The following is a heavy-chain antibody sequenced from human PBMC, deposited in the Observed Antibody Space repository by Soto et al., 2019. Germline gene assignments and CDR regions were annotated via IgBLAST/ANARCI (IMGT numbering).Heavy chain of an antibody. D-gene: IGHD3-3*01. CDR3: ARVRDWFDP. J-gene: IGHJ5*02. V-gene: IGHV4-34*01. CDR1: GGSFSGYY. Sequence: PSDTLSLTCAVYGGSFSGYYWNWIRQPPGKGLEWIGEIDHSGYTNYNPSLKSRGTMSVDTSKNQCSLRLTSVTAADTAVYYCARVRDWFDPWGQGTLVTVSS. CDR2: IDHSGYT.